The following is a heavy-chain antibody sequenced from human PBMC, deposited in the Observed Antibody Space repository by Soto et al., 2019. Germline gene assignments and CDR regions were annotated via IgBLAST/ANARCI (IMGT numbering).Heavy chain of an antibody. Sequence: GGSLRLSCAASGFTFSSYGMHWVRQAPGKGLEWVAVISYDGSNRYYADSVKGRFTISRDNSKNTMYLQMNSLRVEDTAVYYCAKDGPETDYDFWSGHRNWCGPWGQGTLVTVSS. CDR2: ISYDGSNR. D-gene: IGHD3-3*01. CDR3: AKDGPETDYDFWSGHRNWCGP. V-gene: IGHV3-30*18. J-gene: IGHJ5*02. CDR1: GFTFSSYG.